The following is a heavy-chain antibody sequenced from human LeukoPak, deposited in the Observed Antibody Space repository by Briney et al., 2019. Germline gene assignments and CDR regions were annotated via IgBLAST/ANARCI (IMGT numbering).Heavy chain of an antibody. CDR2: IYTSGST. Sequence: SETLSLTCTVSGGSISSYYWSWIRQPAGKGLEWIGRIYTSGSTNYNPSLKRRVTMSVDTSKNQFSLKLSSVTAADTAVYYCAREGLELRPHYWYFDLWGRGTQVTVSS. J-gene: IGHJ2*01. CDR1: GGSISSYY. CDR3: AREGLELRPHYWYFDL. V-gene: IGHV4-4*07. D-gene: IGHD1-7*01.